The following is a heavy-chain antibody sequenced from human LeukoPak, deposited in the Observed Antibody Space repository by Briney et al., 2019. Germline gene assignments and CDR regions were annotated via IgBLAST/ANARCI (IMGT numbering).Heavy chain of an antibody. J-gene: IGHJ4*02. V-gene: IGHV3-48*01. Sequence: PGGSLRLSCAASGFTFSSYSMNWVRQAPGKGLEWVSYISSSSSTIYYADSAKGRFTISRDNAKNSLYLQMNSLRAEDTAVYYCAKDHPVFDYWGQGTQVTVSS. CDR1: GFTFSSYS. CDR3: AKDHPVFDY. CDR2: ISSSSSTI.